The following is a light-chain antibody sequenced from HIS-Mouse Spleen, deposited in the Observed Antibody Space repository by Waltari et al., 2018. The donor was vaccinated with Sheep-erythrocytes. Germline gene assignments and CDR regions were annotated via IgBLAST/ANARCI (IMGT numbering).Light chain of an antibody. J-gene: IGLJ3*02. CDR3: SSYAGSNNWV. CDR1: SSAVGGYNY. CDR2: EVS. V-gene: IGLV2-8*01. Sequence: QSALTQPPSASGSPGQSVTISCTGTSSAVGGYNYFFWSQQHPGKAPKLMIYEVSKRPSGVPDRFSGSKSGNTASLTVSGLQAEDEADYYCSSYAGSNNWVFGGGTKLTVL.